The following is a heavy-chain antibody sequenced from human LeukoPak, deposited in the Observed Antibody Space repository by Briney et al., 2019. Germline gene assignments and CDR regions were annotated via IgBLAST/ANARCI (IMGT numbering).Heavy chain of an antibody. CDR1: GGSISSSNYY. D-gene: IGHD2-15*01. Sequence: SETLSLTCTVSGGSISSSNYYWGWIRQPPGKGLEWIGSIFYSGSPYYNPSLKSRVTISVDTSKNQFSLKLSSVTAADTAVYYCARYYSAQNWYFDLWGRGTLVTVSS. V-gene: IGHV4-39*01. J-gene: IGHJ2*01. CDR2: IFYSGSP. CDR3: ARYYSAQNWYFDL.